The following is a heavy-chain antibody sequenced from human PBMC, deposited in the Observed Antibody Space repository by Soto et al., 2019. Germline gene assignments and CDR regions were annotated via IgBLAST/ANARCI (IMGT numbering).Heavy chain of an antibody. V-gene: IGHV4-59*01. Sequence: QVQLQESGPGLVKASETLSLTCTVSGDSISSYDWSWIRQSPGKGLEWIGYIYYSGTTNYNPSLKXRXTXXVDTSKNQFYLKLSSVTAADTAVYYCASGRTVTVYWGQGTLVTVSS. CDR1: GDSISSYD. CDR3: ASGRTVTVY. CDR2: IYYSGTT. D-gene: IGHD4-17*01. J-gene: IGHJ4*02.